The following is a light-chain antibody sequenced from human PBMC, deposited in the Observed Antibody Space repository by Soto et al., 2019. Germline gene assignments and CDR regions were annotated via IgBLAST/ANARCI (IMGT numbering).Light chain of an antibody. CDR2: GAS. CDR3: QQFGRSPPLFT. Sequence: EIVLTQSPGTLSLSPGERATLSCRASQSVSSSYLAWYQQKPGQAPRLLISGASTRATGIPDRFTGSGSGTDFTLTSSRLEPEDFAVYYCQQFGRSPPLFTFGPGTKVDIK. CDR1: QSVSSSY. V-gene: IGKV3-20*01. J-gene: IGKJ3*01.